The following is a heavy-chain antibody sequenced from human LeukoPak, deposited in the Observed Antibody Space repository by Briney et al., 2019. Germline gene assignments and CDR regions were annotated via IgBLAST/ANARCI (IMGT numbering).Heavy chain of an antibody. CDR1: GFTVSSNY. V-gene: IGHV3-30*01. CDR2: ISHDGSNK. CDR3: ARDGRITIFGVGVTWDNWFDP. J-gene: IGHJ5*02. Sequence: PGGSLRLSCAASGFTVSSNYMSWVRQAPGKGLEWVAVISHDGSNKSYADSVKGRFTISRDNSKNTLYLQMNSLRAEDTAVYYCARDGRITIFGVGVTWDNWFDPWGPGTLVTVSS. D-gene: IGHD3-3*01.